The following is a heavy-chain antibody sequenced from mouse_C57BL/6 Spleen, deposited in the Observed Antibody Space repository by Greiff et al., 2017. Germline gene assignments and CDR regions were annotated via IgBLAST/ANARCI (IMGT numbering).Heavy chain of an antibody. CDR3: ARNYYDYGGDYAMDY. CDR1: GYTFTSYW. V-gene: IGHV1-55*01. CDR2: IYPGSGST. J-gene: IGHJ4*01. D-gene: IGHD2-4*01. Sequence: QVQLQQPGAELVKPGASVKMSCKASGYTFTSYWITWVKQRPGQGLEWIGDIYPGSGSTNYNEKFKSKATLTVDTSSSTAYMQLSSLTSEDSAVYYCARNYYDYGGDYAMDYGGQGTSVTVSS.